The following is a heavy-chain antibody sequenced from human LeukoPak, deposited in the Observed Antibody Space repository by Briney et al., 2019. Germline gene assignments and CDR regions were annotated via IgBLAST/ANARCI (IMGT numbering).Heavy chain of an antibody. CDR2: IYYSGST. Sequence: PSETLSLTCTVSGGSISSYYWSWIRQPPGKGLEWIGYIYYSGSTNYNPSLKSRVTISVDTSKNQFSLKLSSVTAADTAVYYCASTMYIVGATTAWYFDLWAVAPWSLSPQ. CDR1: GGSISSYY. V-gene: IGHV4-59*08. CDR3: ASTMYIVGATTAWYFDL. J-gene: IGHJ2*01. D-gene: IGHD1-26*01.